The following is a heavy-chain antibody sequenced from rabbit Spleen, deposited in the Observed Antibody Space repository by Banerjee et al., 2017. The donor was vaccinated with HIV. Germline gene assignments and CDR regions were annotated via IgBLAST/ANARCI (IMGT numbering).Heavy chain of an antibody. D-gene: IGHD8-1*01. CDR1: GFSFSDRDV. CDR3: ARDSGSSFSSYGMDL. V-gene: IGHV1S45*01. J-gene: IGHJ6*01. Sequence: LEESGGGLVKPEGSLTLTCKASGFSFSDRDVMCWVRQAPGKGLEWIACINVVTGKAVYASWAKGRFTISKTSSTVTLQVTSLTAADTATYFCARDSGSSFSSYGMDLWGPGTLVTVS. CDR2: INVVTGKA.